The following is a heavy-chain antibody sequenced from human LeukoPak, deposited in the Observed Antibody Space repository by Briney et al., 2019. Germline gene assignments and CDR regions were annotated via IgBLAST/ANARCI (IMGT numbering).Heavy chain of an antibody. CDR1: GGSISSYY. D-gene: IGHD4-17*01. J-gene: IGHJ4*02. CDR2: IYYSGST. Sequence: PSETLSLTCTVSGGSISSYYWSWIRQPPGKGLEWIGYIYYSGSTNYNPSLKSRVTISVDTSKNQFSLKLSSVTAADTAVYYCARSDYGDRRAHYFDYWGQGTLVTVSS. CDR3: ARSDYGDRRAHYFDY. V-gene: IGHV4-59*08.